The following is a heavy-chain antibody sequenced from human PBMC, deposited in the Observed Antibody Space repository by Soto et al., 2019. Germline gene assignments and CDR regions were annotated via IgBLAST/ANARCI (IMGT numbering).Heavy chain of an antibody. J-gene: IGHJ4*01. CDR3: TTEDIVVVVAAAAVFDY. V-gene: IGHV3-15*01. D-gene: IGHD2-15*01. CDR2: IKSKTDGGTT. CDR1: GFTFSNAW. Sequence: EVQLVESGGGLVKPGGSLRLSCAASGFTFSNAWMSWVRQAPGKGLEWVCRIKSKTDGGTTDYAAPVKGRFTISRDDSKNTLYLQMNSLKTEDTAVYYCTTEDIVVVVAAAAVFDYWGQGTLVTVSS.